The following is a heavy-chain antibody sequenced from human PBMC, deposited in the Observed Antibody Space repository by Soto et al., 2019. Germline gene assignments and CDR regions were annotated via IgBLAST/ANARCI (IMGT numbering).Heavy chain of an antibody. CDR2: IYHSGST. V-gene: IGHV4-30-2*01. CDR3: ARVRSGWGIDY. J-gene: IGHJ4*02. CDR1: GGSICRGGYS. Sequence: PSQTLSVTCAVAGGSICRGGYSWSWIRQPPGKGLEYIGYIYHSGSTYYNPSLKSRVTISVDRSKNQFSLKLSSVTAADTAVYYCARVRSGWGIDYWGQGTLVTVSS. D-gene: IGHD6-19*01.